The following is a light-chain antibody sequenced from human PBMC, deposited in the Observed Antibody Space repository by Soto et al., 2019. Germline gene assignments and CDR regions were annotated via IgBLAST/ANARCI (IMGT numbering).Light chain of an antibody. CDR2: YDD. Sequence: SVLTQPPSVSEAPRQRVTISCSGSSSNIGNNAVNWYQQLPGKAPKLLIYYDDLLPSGVSDRFSGSKSGTSASLAISGLQSEDAADYYCVAWDDSLNGLVFGGGTKVTVL. J-gene: IGLJ2*01. CDR3: VAWDDSLNGLV. CDR1: SSNIGNNA. V-gene: IGLV1-36*01.